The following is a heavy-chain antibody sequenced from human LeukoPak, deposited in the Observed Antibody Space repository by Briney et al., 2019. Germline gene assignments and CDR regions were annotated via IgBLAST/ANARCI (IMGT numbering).Heavy chain of an antibody. CDR2: ISSSSSTI. CDR1: GFTFSSYS. V-gene: IGHV3-48*01. CDR3: AKSLGVVIIDY. D-gene: IGHD3-3*01. Sequence: SGGSLRLSCAASGFTFSSYSMNWVSQAPGKGLEWVSYISSSSSTIYYADSVKGRFTISRDNAKNSLYLQMNSLRAEDTAVYYCAKSLGVVIIDYWGQGTLVTVSS. J-gene: IGHJ4*02.